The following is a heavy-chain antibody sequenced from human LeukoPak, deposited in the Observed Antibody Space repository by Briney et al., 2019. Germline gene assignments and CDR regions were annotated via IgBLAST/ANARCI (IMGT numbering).Heavy chain of an antibody. D-gene: IGHD1-26*01. J-gene: IGHJ6*02. V-gene: IGHV1-3*01. CDR1: GYTFTSYG. Sequence: ASVKVSCKASGYTFTSYGISWVRQAPGQRLEWMGWINAGNGNTKYSQKFQGRVTITRDTSASTAYMELSSLRSEDTAVYYCAREEGGDYYYYGMDVWGQGTTVTVSS. CDR3: AREEGGDYYYYGMDV. CDR2: INAGNGNT.